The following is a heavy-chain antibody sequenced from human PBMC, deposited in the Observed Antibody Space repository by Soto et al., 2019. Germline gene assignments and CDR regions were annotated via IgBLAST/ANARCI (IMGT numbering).Heavy chain of an antibody. CDR2: INSDGSST. CDR1: GFTFRSYW. V-gene: IGHV3-74*01. J-gene: IGHJ6*03. Sequence: EVQLVESGGGLVQPGGSLRLSCAASGFTFRSYWMHWVRQAPGKGLVWVSRINSDGSSTTYADSVKGRFTISRDNAKNTLYLQMNSLRAEDTAVYYCASLRGANPYYYYYMDVWGKGTTVTVSS. CDR3: ASLRGANPYYYYYMDV. D-gene: IGHD3-10*01.